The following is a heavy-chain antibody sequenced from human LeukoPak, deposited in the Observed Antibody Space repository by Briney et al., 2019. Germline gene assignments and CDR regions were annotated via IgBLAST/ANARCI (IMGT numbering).Heavy chain of an antibody. Sequence: SVKVSCKASGGTFSSYAISWVRQAPGQGLEWMGGIIPIFGTANYAQKFQGRVTITADESTSTAYMELSSLGSEDTAVYYCARSSDSSGYHAYYYYYGMDVWGQGTTVTVSS. CDR3: ARSSDSSGYHAYYYYYGMDV. V-gene: IGHV1-69*13. D-gene: IGHD3-22*01. CDR1: GGTFSSYA. J-gene: IGHJ6*02. CDR2: IIPIFGTA.